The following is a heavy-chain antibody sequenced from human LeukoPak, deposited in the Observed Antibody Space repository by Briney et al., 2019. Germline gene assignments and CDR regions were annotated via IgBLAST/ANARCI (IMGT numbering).Heavy chain of an antibody. CDR1: GFTLSSYS. CDR2: INSDSTSI. J-gene: IGHJ4*02. D-gene: IGHD2-15*01. V-gene: IGHV3-48*01. CDR3: AGAVALTDY. Sequence: PGGSLRLSCAASGFTLSSYSMNWVRQAPGKGLEWVAYINSDSTSINYANSVRGRFTISRDNAKNSLYLQMNSLRAEDTAVYYCAGAVALTDYWGQGTLVTVSS.